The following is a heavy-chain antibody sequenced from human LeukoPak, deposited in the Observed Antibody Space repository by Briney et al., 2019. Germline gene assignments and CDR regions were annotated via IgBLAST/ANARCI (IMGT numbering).Heavy chain of an antibody. CDR1: GFTFSSYG. D-gene: IGHD3-22*01. Sequence: GGSLRLSCAASGFTFSSYGMHWVRQAPGKGLEWVAVISYDGGNKYYADSVKGRFTISRDNSKNTLYLQMNSLRAEDTAVYYCAKDLSFYDSSGYDLDYWGQGTLVTVSS. V-gene: IGHV3-30*18. J-gene: IGHJ4*02. CDR3: AKDLSFYDSSGYDLDY. CDR2: ISYDGGNK.